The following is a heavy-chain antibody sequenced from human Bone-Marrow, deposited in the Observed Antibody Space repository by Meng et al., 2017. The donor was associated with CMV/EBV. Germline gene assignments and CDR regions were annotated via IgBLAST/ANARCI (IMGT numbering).Heavy chain of an antibody. CDR2: ISSSSSYI. J-gene: IGHJ3*02. CDR3: ARMGDLDIVVVPAAIDDAFDT. CDR1: GFTFSSYW. Sequence: GESLKISCAASGFTFSSYWMHWVRQAPGKGLEWVSSISSSSSYIYYADSVKGRFTISRDNAKNSLYLQMNSLRAEDTAVYYCARMGDLDIVVVPAAIDDAFDTWGQGTMVTVSS. D-gene: IGHD2-2*03. V-gene: IGHV3-21*01.